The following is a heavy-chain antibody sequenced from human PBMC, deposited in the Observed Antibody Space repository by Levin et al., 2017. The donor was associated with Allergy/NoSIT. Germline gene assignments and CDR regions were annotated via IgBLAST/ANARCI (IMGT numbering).Heavy chain of an antibody. CDR2: INYNENT. CDR1: GGSISSSSFF. J-gene: IGHJ4*02. Sequence: PSETLSLTCTVSGGSISSSSFFWGWIRQPPGKGLEWIGSINYNENTYYNPSLQSRVTMSVDTSKSQFSLKLSSVTAADTAVYYCARHSAGYYGSGSYYILEDYWGQGTLVTVSS. D-gene: IGHD3-10*01. V-gene: IGHV4-39*01. CDR3: ARHSAGYYGSGSYYILEDY.